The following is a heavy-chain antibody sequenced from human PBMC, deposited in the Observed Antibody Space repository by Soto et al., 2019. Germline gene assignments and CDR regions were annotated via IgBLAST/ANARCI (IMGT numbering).Heavy chain of an antibody. Sequence: QVELQQWCAGLLKPSETLSLNCGVYGWSFRNYYWIWVRKPPGNGLEWIGEVNHRGEATYNPSLQSRVSISQDTSNTLYFRKMTSVPAADTAIYFFQRVERITRTWFAPWGQGTQVTVS. D-gene: IGHD6-13*01. J-gene: IGHJ5*02. CDR1: GWSFRNYY. CDR2: VNHRGEA. CDR3: QRVERITRTWFAP. V-gene: IGHV4-34*02.